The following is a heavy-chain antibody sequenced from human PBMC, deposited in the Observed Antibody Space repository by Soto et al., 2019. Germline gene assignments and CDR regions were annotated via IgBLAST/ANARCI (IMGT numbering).Heavy chain of an antibody. CDR3: ARSYYDSTGFAVDP. D-gene: IGHD3-22*01. CDR1: GASVSHGY. J-gene: IGHJ5*02. CDR2: MYFGGSF. Sequence: QMQLQASGPGLVKPSETLSLTCNVSGASVSHGYWSWIRQPPGKGLEWIGFMYFGGSFNYDPSLPSRATISVETSKNQFSMKLTSVTASDTAVYYCARSYYDSTGFAVDPGGQGTLVTVSS. V-gene: IGHV4-59*02.